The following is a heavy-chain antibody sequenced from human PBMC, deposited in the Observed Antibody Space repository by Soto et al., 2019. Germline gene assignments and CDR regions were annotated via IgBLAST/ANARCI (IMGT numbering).Heavy chain of an antibody. CDR2: IQNSGNST. J-gene: IGHJ6*02. CDR3: AKGVDHFNRRGMDV. V-gene: IGHV3-23*05. CDR1: GFMFKNYA. Sequence: PGGSLRLSCAASGFMFKNYAMSWVRQAPGKGLEWVSGIQNSGNSTDYADSVRGRFIISRDNSKNTVYLQMNSLRAEDTALYYCAKGVDHFNRRGMDVWGQATTVTVSS. D-gene: IGHD5-12*01.